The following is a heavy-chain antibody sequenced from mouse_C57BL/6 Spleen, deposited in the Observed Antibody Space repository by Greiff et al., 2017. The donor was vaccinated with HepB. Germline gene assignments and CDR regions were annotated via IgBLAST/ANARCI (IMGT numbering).Heavy chain of an antibody. CDR3: AREGIYYDYDGHYFDY. Sequence: VQLQQPGAELVKPGASVKMSCKASGYTFTSYWITWVKQRPGQGLEWIGDIYPGSGSTNYNEKFKSKATLTVDTSSSTAYMQLSSLTSEDSAVYYCAREGIYYDYDGHYFDYWGQGTTLTVSS. CDR1: GYTFTSYW. D-gene: IGHD2-4*01. J-gene: IGHJ2*01. CDR2: IYPGSGST. V-gene: IGHV1-55*01.